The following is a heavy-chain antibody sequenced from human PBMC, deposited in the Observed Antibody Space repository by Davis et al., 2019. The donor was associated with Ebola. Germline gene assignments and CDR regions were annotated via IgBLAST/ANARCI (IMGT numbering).Heavy chain of an antibody. CDR3: TRRAGGSYYDYYYGMDV. J-gene: IGHJ6*02. Sequence: GGSLRLSCAASGFTFSGSAMHWVRQASGKGLEWVGRIRSKANSYATAYAASVKGRFTISRDDSKNTAYLQMNSLKTEDTAVYCCTRRAGGSYYDYYYGMDVWGQGTTVTVSS. D-gene: IGHD1-26*01. CDR1: GFTFSGSA. CDR2: IRSKANSYAT. V-gene: IGHV3-73*01.